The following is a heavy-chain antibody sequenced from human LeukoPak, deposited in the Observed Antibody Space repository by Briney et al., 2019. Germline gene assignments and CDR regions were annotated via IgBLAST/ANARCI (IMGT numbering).Heavy chain of an antibody. V-gene: IGHV3-30*03. D-gene: IGHD3-22*01. CDR2: ISYDGSDK. Sequence: GGSLRLSCAASGFTFSNYGMHWVRQAPGKGLERVAVISYDGSDKCYADSVKGRFTISRDNSKSTLYLQMNSLRAEDTAVYYCAGEGYYDSSGYPSGDFQHWGQGTLVTVSS. J-gene: IGHJ1*01. CDR1: GFTFSNYG. CDR3: AGEGYYDSSGYPSGDFQH.